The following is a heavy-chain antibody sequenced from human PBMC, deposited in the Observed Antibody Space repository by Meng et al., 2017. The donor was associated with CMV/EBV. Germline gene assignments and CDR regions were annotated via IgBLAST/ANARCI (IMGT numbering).Heavy chain of an antibody. J-gene: IGHJ5*02. CDR1: GFIFNNYV. Sequence: GGSLRLSCAASGFIFNNYVMHWVRQAPGKGLEWVAFIRNDGSNKYYAESVKGRFTISRDSSRNTLYLQMNSLRGEDTAVYYCAREADCTRTTCPPGSWGQGTLVTVSS. D-gene: IGHD1-7*01. V-gene: IGHV3-30*02. CDR2: IRNDGSNK. CDR3: AREADCTRTTCPPGS.